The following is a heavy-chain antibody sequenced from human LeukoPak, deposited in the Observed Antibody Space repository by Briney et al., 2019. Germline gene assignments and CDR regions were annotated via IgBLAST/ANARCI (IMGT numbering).Heavy chain of an antibody. CDR3: ARIFSNWFDP. D-gene: IGHD2-15*01. J-gene: IGHJ5*02. CDR2: ISGYNGKT. V-gene: IGHV1-18*01. Sequence: ASVKVSCTTSGYTCTSYGISWVRQAPGQGLEWVGWISGYNGKTDYVQKLQGRLTMTTDTSTNTAYMELRGLRSDDTAVYYCARIFSNWFDPWGQGTLVTVSS. CDR1: GYTCTSYG.